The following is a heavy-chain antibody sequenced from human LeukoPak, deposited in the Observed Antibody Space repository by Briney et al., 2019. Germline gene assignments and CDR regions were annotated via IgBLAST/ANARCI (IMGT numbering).Heavy chain of an antibody. CDR1: GGSISRTSYY. V-gene: IGHV4-39*01. J-gene: IGHJ3*02. CDR2: VFDSGST. Sequence: SETLSLTCTASGGSISRTSYYWGWIRQPPGKGLEWIGNVFDSGSTHYNPSLKSRVTISVDTSKNQFSLRLSSVTAADTAVYYCARHTRPGHSGYENAFDIWGQGTMVTVSS. CDR3: ARHTRPGHSGYENAFDI. D-gene: IGHD5-12*01.